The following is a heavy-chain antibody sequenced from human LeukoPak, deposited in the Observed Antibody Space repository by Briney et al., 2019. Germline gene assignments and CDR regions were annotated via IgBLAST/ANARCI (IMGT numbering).Heavy chain of an antibody. J-gene: IGHJ5*02. Sequence: SETLSLTCTVSGGSISSGGYYWSWIRQHPGKGLEWIGYIYYSGSTYYNPSLKSRVTISVDTSKYQFSLKLSSVTAADTAVYYCARVGEYSYGFPLRRVYNWFDPWGQGTLVTVSS. V-gene: IGHV4-31*03. CDR3: ARVGEYSYGFPLRRVYNWFDP. CDR1: GGSISSGGYY. D-gene: IGHD5-18*01. CDR2: IYYSGST.